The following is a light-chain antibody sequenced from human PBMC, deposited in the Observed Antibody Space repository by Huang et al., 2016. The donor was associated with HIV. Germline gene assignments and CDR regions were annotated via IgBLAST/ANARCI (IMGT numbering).Light chain of an antibody. V-gene: IGKV1-39*01. Sequence: DIQMTQSPSSLSASVGDRVTITCRARQTIANYLNWYQQKPGKAPKVLIYAASSLQSGVPSRFSGSGYGTDFTLTISSLQPEDFATYYCQQSSSTIVTFGQGTKLEIK. J-gene: IGKJ2*01. CDR1: QTIANY. CDR2: AAS. CDR3: QQSSSTIVT.